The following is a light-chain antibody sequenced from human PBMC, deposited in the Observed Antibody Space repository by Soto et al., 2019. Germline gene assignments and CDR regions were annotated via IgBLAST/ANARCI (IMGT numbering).Light chain of an antibody. CDR2: DIN. V-gene: IGLV2-14*01. CDR1: SRDVGNYIF. Sequence: QSALTQPASLSGSPGQSITISCTGTSRDVGNYIFVSWYRQHPGKAPKLMIYDINNRPSGVSNRVSGSKSGNTASLTISGLQAEDEADYYCVSYTTSASYVFGTGTKLTVL. J-gene: IGLJ1*01. CDR3: VSYTTSASYV.